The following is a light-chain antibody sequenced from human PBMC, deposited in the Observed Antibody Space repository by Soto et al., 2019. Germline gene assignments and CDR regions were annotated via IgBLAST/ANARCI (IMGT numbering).Light chain of an antibody. Sequence: QSVLTQPPSASGTPGQRVTISCSGSSSNIGRNTVHWYQQLPGTAPNVLIYTNDKRPSGVPDRFSGSKSGTSVTLGITGLQNGDEADYYCGTWDSSLSAYVFGTGTKVTVL. V-gene: IGLV1-44*01. CDR2: TND. J-gene: IGLJ1*01. CDR1: SSNIGRNT. CDR3: GTWDSSLSAYV.